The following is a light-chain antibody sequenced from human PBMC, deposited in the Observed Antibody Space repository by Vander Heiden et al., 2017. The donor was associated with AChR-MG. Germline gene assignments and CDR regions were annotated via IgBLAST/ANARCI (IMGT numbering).Light chain of an antibody. CDR1: QSVSSN. CDR2: GAS. V-gene: IGKV3-15*01. CDR3: QQYNNWPRT. Sequence: EIVMTQSPATLSVSPGERATLTCRAGQSVSSNLAWYQQKPGQAPRLLICGASTRATGIPARFSGSGSGTEFTLTISSLQSEDFAVYYCQQYNNWPRTFGQGTKVEIK. J-gene: IGKJ1*01.